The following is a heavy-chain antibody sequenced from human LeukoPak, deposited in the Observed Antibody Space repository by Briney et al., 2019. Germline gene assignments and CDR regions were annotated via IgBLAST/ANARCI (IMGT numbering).Heavy chain of an antibody. CDR3: GRALLGGSDIYTPFSY. Sequence: ASVKVSCKASGYTFTSYAMNWVRQAPGQGLEWMGWISAYNGNTNYAQKLQGRVTMTTDTSTSTAYMELRSLRSDDTAVYYCGRALLGGSDIYTPFSYWGQGTLVTVSS. V-gene: IGHV1-18*01. D-gene: IGHD3-10*01. CDR2: ISAYNGNT. CDR1: GYTFTSYA. J-gene: IGHJ4*02.